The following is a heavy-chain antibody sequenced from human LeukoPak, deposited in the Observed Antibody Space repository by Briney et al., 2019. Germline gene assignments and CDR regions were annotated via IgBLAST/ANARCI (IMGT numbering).Heavy chain of an antibody. J-gene: IGHJ4*02. CDR1: GGSVSGYY. Sequence: SETLSLTCAVYGGSVSGYYWSWVRQPPGKGLEWIGEINHSGSPNYNPSLKSRVTISVDTSKNQFSLKLNSVTAADTAVYYCARSPPTGDVIWYFDYWGQGTLVTVSS. CDR2: INHSGSP. V-gene: IGHV4-34*01. CDR3: ARSPPTGDVIWYFDY. D-gene: IGHD3-16*01.